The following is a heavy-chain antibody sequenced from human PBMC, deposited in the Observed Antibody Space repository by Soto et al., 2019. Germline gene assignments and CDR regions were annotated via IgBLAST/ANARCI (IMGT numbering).Heavy chain of an antibody. CDR1: GGPLSSGSYY. V-gene: IGHV4-61*01. Sequence: SETLSLTCTVSGGPLSSGSYYWSWIRQSPGQGLEWIGYIYYSGTTKYNPSLKSRVSISVDTSKNQFSLRLSSVATADTALYYCARTTAVPNTLRSRYFFDYWGQGTLVTVSS. J-gene: IGHJ4*02. CDR2: IYYSGTT. D-gene: IGHD4-17*01. CDR3: ARTTAVPNTLRSRYFFDY.